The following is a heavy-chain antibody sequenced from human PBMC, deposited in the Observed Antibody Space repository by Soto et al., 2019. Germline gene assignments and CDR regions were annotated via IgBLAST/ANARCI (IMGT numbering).Heavy chain of an antibody. CDR2: INPNNGGT. Sequence: VSVKVSCKVSEYTFTDYYIHWVQQAPGQGLEWVGCINPNNGGTNYEQNFQGWITMSSEQAISTVYTELNLLRPTDTAVLYSSTSRRAGVKNAFDIWGQGTRVTV. J-gene: IGHJ3*02. CDR1: EYTFTDYY. CDR3: STSRRAGVKNAFDI. V-gene: IGHV1-2*04. D-gene: IGHD6-13*01.